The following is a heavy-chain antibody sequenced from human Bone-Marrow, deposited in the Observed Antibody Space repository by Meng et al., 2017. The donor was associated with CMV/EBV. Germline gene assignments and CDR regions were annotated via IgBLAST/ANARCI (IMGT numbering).Heavy chain of an antibody. J-gene: IGHJ4*02. CDR3: AKGSRTFDD. D-gene: IGHD2-8*01. V-gene: IGHV1-2*02. CDR1: TYTFIDHH. Sequence: ASVKVSCKASTYTFIDHHIHWVRQAPGQGLEWMGWIDPRTGDTKYAQKFQGRVTLSRDTSISTAYMDLSRLRSDDTAVYYCAKGSRTFDDWGQGTLVTVSS. CDR2: IDPRTGDT.